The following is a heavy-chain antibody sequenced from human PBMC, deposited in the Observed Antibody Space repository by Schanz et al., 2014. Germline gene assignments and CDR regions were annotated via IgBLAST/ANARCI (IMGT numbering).Heavy chain of an antibody. J-gene: IGHJ4*02. CDR2: ITPTLGKV. D-gene: IGHD3-10*01. V-gene: IGHV1-69*08. CDR3: ARDPQYYYGSGRGY. CDR1: GGTFRSYT. Sequence: QVPLVQSGSKVKKPGSSVKVSCKASGGTFRSYTVSWVRQAPGQGLEWMGRITPTLGKVDYAQKFQGRVTITADISTSTAYMELISLTSEDTAVYYCARDPQYYYGSGRGYWGQGTLVTVST.